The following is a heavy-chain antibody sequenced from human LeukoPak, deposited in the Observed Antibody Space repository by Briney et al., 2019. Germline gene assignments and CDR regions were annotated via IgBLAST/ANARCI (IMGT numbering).Heavy chain of an antibody. V-gene: IGHV5-51*01. Sequence: GESLKISFKGSGYSFTSYWIGWVRQMPGKGLEWMGIIYPGDSDTRYSPSFQGQVTISADKSISTAYLQWSSLKASDTAMYYCARYCTNGVCQENWFDPWGQGTLVTVSS. CDR2: IYPGDSDT. D-gene: IGHD2-8*01. CDR3: ARYCTNGVCQENWFDP. CDR1: GYSFTSYW. J-gene: IGHJ5*02.